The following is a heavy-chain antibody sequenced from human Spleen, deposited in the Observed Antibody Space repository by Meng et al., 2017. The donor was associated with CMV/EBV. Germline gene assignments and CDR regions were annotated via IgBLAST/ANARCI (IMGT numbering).Heavy chain of an antibody. J-gene: IGHJ4*02. Sequence: ISSGISYWGWIRQPPGKGLEWIGTLYNGGTTYYNPSLKSRVTMSVDTSKNQFSLKLSSVTAADTAVYYCARDEYCTSTSCPLYFFNYWSQGTLVTVSS. V-gene: IGHV4-39*07. D-gene: IGHD2-2*01. CDR3: ARDEYCTSTSCPLYFFNY. CDR2: LYNGGTT. CDR1: ISSGISY.